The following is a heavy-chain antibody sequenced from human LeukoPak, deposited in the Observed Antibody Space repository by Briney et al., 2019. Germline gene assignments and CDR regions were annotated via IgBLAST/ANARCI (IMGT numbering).Heavy chain of an antibody. V-gene: IGHV1-46*01. J-gene: IGHJ4*02. D-gene: IGHD3-10*01. CDR1: GYTFTSYY. CDR3: ARDAEPLWFGESHFDY. CDR2: INPSGGST. Sequence: GASVKVSCKASGYTFTSYYMHWVRQAPGQGLEWMGIINPSGGSTSYAQKFQGRVTMTRDMSTSTVYMELSSLRSEDTAVYYCARDAEPLWFGESHFDYWGQGTLVTVSS.